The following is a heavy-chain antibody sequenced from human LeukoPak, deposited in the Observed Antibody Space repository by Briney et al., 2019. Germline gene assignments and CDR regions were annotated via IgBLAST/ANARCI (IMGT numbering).Heavy chain of an antibody. J-gene: IGHJ5*02. CDR2: INPTGSST. V-gene: IGHV1-46*01. CDR1: GYSFTSHY. CDR3: ARTQQLVLRSPLDP. D-gene: IGHD6-13*01. Sequence: ASVKVSCKASGYSFTSHYMHWVRQAPGQGLEWLGLINPTGSSTLYAQKFQGRVTITRNTSISTAYMELSSLRSEDTAVYYCARTQQLVLRSPLDPWGQGTLVTVSS.